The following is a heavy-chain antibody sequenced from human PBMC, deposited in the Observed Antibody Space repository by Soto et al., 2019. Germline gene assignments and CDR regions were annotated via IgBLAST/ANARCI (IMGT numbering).Heavy chain of an antibody. V-gene: IGHV1-18*04. J-gene: IGHJ4*02. CDR1: GYTFTIYG. CDR2: ISGYNGNT. CDR3: ARVDYYDSSGYYGY. D-gene: IGHD3-22*01. Sequence: QVQLVQSGAEVKKPGASVKVSCKASGYTFTIYGISWVRQAPGQGLEWMGWISGYNGNTDYAQNLQDRVTLTTDASTSSVYMELRSLRSDDTAVYDCARVDYYDSSGYYGYWGQRTLITVSS.